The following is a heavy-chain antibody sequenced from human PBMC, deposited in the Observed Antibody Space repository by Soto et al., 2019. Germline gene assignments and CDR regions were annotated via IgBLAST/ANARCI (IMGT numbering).Heavy chain of an antibody. V-gene: IGHV3-30*18. CDR2: ISYDGSNK. J-gene: IGHJ5*02. D-gene: IGHD2-15*01. CDR3: AKDLVVAIWRWFDP. CDR1: EFIFSSYD. Sequence: QMQLVESGGGVVQPGRSLRLSCVASEFIFSSYDMHWVRQAPGKGLEWVAVISYDGSNKYYAESVKGRFTISRDNSKNTLYLQMNSLRAEDTAVYYCAKDLVVAIWRWFDPWGQGTLVTVSS.